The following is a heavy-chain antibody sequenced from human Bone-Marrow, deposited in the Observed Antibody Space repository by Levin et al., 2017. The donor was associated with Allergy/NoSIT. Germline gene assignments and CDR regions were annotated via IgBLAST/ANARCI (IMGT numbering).Heavy chain of an antibody. CDR2: ISGSGGST. CDR3: AKDRVGATSTDY. D-gene: IGHD1-26*01. CDR1: GFTFSSYA. V-gene: IGHV3-23*01. J-gene: IGHJ4*02. Sequence: GESLKISCAASGFTFSSYAMSWVRQAPGKGLEWVSAISGSGGSTYYADSVKGRFTISRDNSKNTLYLQMNSLRAEDTAVYYCAKDRVGATSTDYWGQGTLVTVSS.